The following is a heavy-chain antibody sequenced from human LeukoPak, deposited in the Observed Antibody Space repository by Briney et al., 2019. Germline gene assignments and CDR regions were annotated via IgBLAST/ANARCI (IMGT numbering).Heavy chain of an antibody. Sequence: KPSETLSLTCTVSGGSFSGYYLSWIRQTPGKGLEWIGYIYSSGTTNYNRFLQSRVIISLDTPKNQFSLRVTSVTAADTAMYFCARRISSWNVYIDKWGQGIQVTVSS. CDR2: IYSSGTT. D-gene: IGHD1-1*01. CDR3: ARRISSWNVYIDK. CDR1: GGSFSGYY. J-gene: IGHJ4*02. V-gene: IGHV4-59*08.